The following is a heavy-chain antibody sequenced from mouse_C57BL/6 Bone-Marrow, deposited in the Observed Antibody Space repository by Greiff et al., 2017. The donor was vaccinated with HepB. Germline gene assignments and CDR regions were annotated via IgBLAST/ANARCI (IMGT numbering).Heavy chain of an antibody. D-gene: IGHD4-1*01. CDR2: IDPSDSYT. V-gene: IGHV1-69*01. J-gene: IGHJ2*01. CDR3: ARLGRLDY. Sequence: QVQLQQPGAELVMPGASVKLSCKASGYTFTSYWMHWVKQRPGQGLEWIGEIDPSDSYTNYNQKFKGKSTLTVDKSSSTAYMQLSSLTSEDSAVYYCARLGRLDYWGQGTTLTVSS. CDR1: GYTFTSYW.